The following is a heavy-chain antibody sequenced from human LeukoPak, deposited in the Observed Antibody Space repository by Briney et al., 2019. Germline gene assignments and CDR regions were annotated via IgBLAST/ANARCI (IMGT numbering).Heavy chain of an antibody. V-gene: IGHV3-74*01. CDR3: ARVFGQWLVSFDI. CDR2: INSDGSST. CDR1: GFTFSSYW. J-gene: IGHJ3*02. D-gene: IGHD6-19*01. Sequence: GGSLRLSCAASGFTFSSYWMHWVRHAPGKGLVWVSHINSDGSSTNYAGSVKGRFTISRDNAKNTLYLQMNSLRAEDTAVYYCARVFGQWLVSFDIWGQGTMVTVSS.